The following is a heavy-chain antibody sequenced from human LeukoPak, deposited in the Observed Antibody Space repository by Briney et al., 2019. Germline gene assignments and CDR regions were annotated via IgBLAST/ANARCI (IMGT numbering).Heavy chain of an antibody. CDR3: ARDRPLYYYDSSGYLTDY. V-gene: IGHV4-34*01. J-gene: IGHJ4*02. CDR1: GGSFSGYY. Sequence: PSETLSLTCGVYGGSFSGYYWNWIRQPPGKGLECIGEINHSGSTNYNPSLKSRVTISVDTSKNQFSLKLSSVTAADTAVYYCARDRPLYYYDSSGYLTDYWGQGTLVTVSS. CDR2: INHSGST. D-gene: IGHD3-22*01.